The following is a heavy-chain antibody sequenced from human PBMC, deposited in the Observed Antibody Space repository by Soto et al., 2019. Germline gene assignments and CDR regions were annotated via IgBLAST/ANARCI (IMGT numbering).Heavy chain of an antibody. CDR3: ARTVGYYYGMDV. D-gene: IGHD4-17*01. CDR1: GYTFTSYA. CDR2: INAGNGDT. J-gene: IGHJ6*02. Sequence: GASVKVSCKASGYTFTSYAMHWVRQAPGQRLEWMGWINAGNGDTKYSQKFQGRVTITRDTSASTAYMELSSLRSEDTAVYYCARTVGYYYGMDVWGQGTTVTVSS. V-gene: IGHV1-3*01.